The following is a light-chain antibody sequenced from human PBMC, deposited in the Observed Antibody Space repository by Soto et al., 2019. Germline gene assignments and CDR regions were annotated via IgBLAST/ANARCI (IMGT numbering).Light chain of an antibody. CDR3: QQYHSYPVT. CDR2: AAS. Sequence: DIQMTQSPSSLSASVGDTVTITCRASQGINDFLAWFQQKPGKAPKPLISAASSLQSGVPSKFSGSGSDRDFTLTISSLQPEDSATYYCQQYHSYPVTFVGGTKVEIK. CDR1: QGINDF. V-gene: IGKV1-16*02. J-gene: IGKJ4*01.